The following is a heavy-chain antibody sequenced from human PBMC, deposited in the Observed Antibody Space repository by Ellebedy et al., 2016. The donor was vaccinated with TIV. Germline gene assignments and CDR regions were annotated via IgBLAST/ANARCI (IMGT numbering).Heavy chain of an antibody. V-gene: IGHV3-66*01. Sequence: GESLKISCAASGFTVSSNYMNWVRQAPGKGLEWVSVIYTGGSTYYADSVKGRFTISRDNSKNTLYLQMSSLRAEDTAVYFCVKDVAWDFDYWGQGTLVTVSS. CDR3: VKDVAWDFDY. CDR1: GFTVSSNY. D-gene: IGHD5-12*01. CDR2: IYTGGST. J-gene: IGHJ4*02.